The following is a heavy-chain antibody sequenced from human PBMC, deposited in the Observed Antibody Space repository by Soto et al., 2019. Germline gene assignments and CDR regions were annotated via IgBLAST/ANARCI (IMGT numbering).Heavy chain of an antibody. V-gene: IGHV4-61*01. CDR1: GGPVSSGSYY. CDR3: ARDQITMVRGVSYYYGMDV. Sequence: SETLSLTCTVSGGPVSSGSYYWSWIRQPPGKGLEWIGYIYDSGSTNYNPSLKSRVTISVDTSKNQFSLKLSSVTAADTAVYYCARDQITMVRGVSYYYGMDVWGQGTTVTVSS. J-gene: IGHJ6*02. CDR2: IYDSGST. D-gene: IGHD3-10*01.